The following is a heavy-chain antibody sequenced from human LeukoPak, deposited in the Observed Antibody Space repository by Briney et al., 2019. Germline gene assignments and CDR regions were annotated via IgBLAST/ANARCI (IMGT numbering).Heavy chain of an antibody. Sequence: ASVKVSCKASGYTFTSYAMHWVRQAPGQRLEWMGWINAGNGNTKYSQKFQGRVTITRDTSTSTAYMELRSLRSDDTAVYFCARALYYSSSWHFDYWGQGTLVTVSS. CDR2: INAGNGNT. CDR3: ARALYYSSSWHFDY. D-gene: IGHD6-13*01. J-gene: IGHJ4*02. V-gene: IGHV1-3*01. CDR1: GYTFTSYA.